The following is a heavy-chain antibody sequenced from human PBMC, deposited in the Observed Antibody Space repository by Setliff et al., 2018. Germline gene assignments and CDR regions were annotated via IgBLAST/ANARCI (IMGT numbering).Heavy chain of an antibody. CDR3: AADPPKSGFAFDI. Sequence: GGSLRLSCAASGFIFGTYAMHWVRQAPGKGLEWVAFLWYDGSNQHYADSVKGRFTISRDNSKNTLYLQMGNLRPEDSAVYYCAADPPKSGFAFDIWGQGTVVTVSS. J-gene: IGHJ3*02. CDR1: GFIFGTYA. CDR2: LWYDGSNQ. V-gene: IGHV3-33*03.